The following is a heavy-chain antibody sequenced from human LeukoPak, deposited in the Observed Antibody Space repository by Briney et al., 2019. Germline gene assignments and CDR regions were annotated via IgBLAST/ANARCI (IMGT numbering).Heavy chain of an antibody. J-gene: IGHJ4*02. D-gene: IGHD3-22*01. Sequence: GGTLRLSCAASGFTFSSYGMSWVRQAPGEGLEWVSAISGSGGSTYYADSVKGRFTISRDNSKNTLYLQMNSLRAEDTAVYYCAKDRYYYDSSIGLYYFDYWGQGTLVTVSS. CDR3: AKDRYYYDSSIGLYYFDY. CDR2: ISGSGGST. V-gene: IGHV3-23*01. CDR1: GFTFSSYG.